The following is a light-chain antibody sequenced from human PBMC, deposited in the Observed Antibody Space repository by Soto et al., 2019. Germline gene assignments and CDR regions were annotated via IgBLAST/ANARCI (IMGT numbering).Light chain of an antibody. J-gene: IGLJ1*01. Sequence: QSALTQPDSVSGSPGQSITISCTGTSSDVGTYDYVSWYQQHPGKAPKLMIYGVSSRPSGVSSRFSGSKSGNTASLTISGLQPEDEADYYCISYTNPFALYVFGTGTKLTVL. V-gene: IGLV2-14*01. CDR2: GVS. CDR3: ISYTNPFALYV. CDR1: SSDVGTYDY.